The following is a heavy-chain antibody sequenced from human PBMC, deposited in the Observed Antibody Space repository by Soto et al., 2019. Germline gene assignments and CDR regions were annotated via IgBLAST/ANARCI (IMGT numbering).Heavy chain of an antibody. Sequence: QVQLVQSGAEVKMPGSSVRVSCKASGGSFSNYAISWVRQAPGQGLEWMGGIIPMFGIGNYAEKFLGRVTITADESTSTSHMELSSLRSEDTAVYFCVRAYRENYFYAMDVWGQGTTVTVSS. CDR3: VRAYRENYFYAMDV. CDR1: GGSFSNYA. CDR2: IIPMFGIG. D-gene: IGHD1-26*01. J-gene: IGHJ6*02. V-gene: IGHV1-69*01.